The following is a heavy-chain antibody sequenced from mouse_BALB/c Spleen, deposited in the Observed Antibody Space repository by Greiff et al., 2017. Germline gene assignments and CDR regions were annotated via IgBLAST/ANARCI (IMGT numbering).Heavy chain of an antibody. Sequence: QVQLQQSGAELAKPGASVKMSCKASCYTFTSYWMHWVKQRPGQGLEWIGYINPSTGYTEYNQKFKDKATLTADKSSSTAYMQLSSLTSEDSAVYYCAREGIYYYGSSLYYYAMDYWGQGTSVTVSS. CDR2: INPSTGYT. J-gene: IGHJ4*01. CDR1: CYTFTSYW. V-gene: IGHV1-7*01. CDR3: AREGIYYYGSSLYYYAMDY. D-gene: IGHD1-1*01.